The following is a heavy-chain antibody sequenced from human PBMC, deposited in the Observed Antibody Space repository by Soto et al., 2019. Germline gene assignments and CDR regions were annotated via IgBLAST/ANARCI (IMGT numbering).Heavy chain of an antibody. J-gene: IGHJ6*02. CDR2: IYHSGRT. CDR3: ASSSLYGMDV. V-gene: IGHV4-59*08. Sequence: SETLSLTCSVSGGSISFYNWNWIRQSPGKGLEWIGYIYHSGRTNYNPSLKSRLIISIDTSKNQFSLKVGSVTAADTAVYYCASSSLYGMDVWGQGTTVTVSS. CDR1: GGSISFYN.